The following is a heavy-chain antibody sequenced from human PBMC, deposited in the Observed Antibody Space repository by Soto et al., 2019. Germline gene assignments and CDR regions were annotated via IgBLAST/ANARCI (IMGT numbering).Heavy chain of an antibody. V-gene: IGHV4-59*01. CDR2: IYYSGST. CDR1: GGSISSYY. CDR3: ARRPQLIQL. Sequence: QVQLQESGPGLVKPSETLSLTCTVSGGSISSYYWSWIRQPPGKGLEWIGYIYYSGSTNYNRSPRCRATISVDTSKNQFSLKLSFVTAADTAVYYCARRPQLIQLWGKGTLVTVSS. D-gene: IGHD5-18*01. J-gene: IGHJ4*02.